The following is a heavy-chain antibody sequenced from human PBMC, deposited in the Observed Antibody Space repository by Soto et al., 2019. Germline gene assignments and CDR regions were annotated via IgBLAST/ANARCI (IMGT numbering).Heavy chain of an antibody. J-gene: IGHJ3*02. V-gene: IGHV4-4*07. CDR2: IYTSGST. CDR1: GGSISSYY. CDR3: AREKPGEQSHAFDI. Sequence: SETLSLTCTVSGGSISSYYWSWIRQPAGKGLEWIGRIYTSGSTNYNPSLKSRVTMSVDTSKIQFSLKLSSVTAADTAVYYCAREKPGEQSHAFDIWGQGTMVTASS. D-gene: IGHD3-16*01.